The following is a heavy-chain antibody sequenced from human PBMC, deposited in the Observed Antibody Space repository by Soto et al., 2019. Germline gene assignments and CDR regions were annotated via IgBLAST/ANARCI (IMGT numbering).Heavy chain of an antibody. D-gene: IGHD6-25*01. CDR2: INTDGSDT. CDR1: GFTFSSDW. Sequence: GGSLRLSCAASGFTFSSDWMHWVRQAPWKGLVWVSRINTDGSDTSYADSVKGRFTISRDNAKNMLYLQMNSLRVEDTALYYCAKDKADIARYYYHFGLDVWGQGTTVTVS. CDR3: AKDKADIARYYYHFGLDV. J-gene: IGHJ6*02. V-gene: IGHV3-74*01.